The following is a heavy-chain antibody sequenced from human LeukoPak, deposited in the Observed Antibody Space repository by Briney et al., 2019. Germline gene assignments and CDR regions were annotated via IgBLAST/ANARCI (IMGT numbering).Heavy chain of an antibody. CDR3: ARGQVGLRYFDWLSREDYYYGMDV. Sequence: GGSLRLSCAASGFTFSSYWMSWVRQAPGKGLEWVAHIKQDGSEKYYVDSVKGRFTISRDNAKNSLYLQMNRLRAEDTAVYYCARGQVGLRYFDWLSREDYYYGMDVWGQGTTVTVSS. CDR2: IKQDGSEK. V-gene: IGHV3-7*01. CDR1: GFTFSSYW. D-gene: IGHD3-9*01. J-gene: IGHJ6*02.